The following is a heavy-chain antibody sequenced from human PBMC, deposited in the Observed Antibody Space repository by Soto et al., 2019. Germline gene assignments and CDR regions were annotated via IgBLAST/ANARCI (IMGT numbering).Heavy chain of an antibody. V-gene: IGHV4-59*01. D-gene: IGHD5-18*01. CDR1: GGSLSSYY. CDR2: ISYSGTT. Sequence: ETLSLTCTVSGGSLSSYYWSWIRRPPGMGLEWIASISYSGTTNYNSSLKSRVTISIDTSKNQFSLKFNSVTAADTAVYYCARDGYNFGPFDYWGQGALVTVSS. CDR3: ARDGYNFGPFDY. J-gene: IGHJ4*02.